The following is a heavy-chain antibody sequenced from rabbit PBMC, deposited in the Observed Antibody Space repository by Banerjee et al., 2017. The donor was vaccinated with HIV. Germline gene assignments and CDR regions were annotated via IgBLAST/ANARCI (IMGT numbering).Heavy chain of an antibody. CDR1: GFTLSSIDW. V-gene: IGHV1S45*01. J-gene: IGHJ4*01. Sequence: QEQLEESAGGLVQPGGSLKLSCKASGFTLSSIDWICWVRQAPGKGLEWIACIDTSDGDTDYANWPKGRFTISKTSSTTVTLQMTSLTAADTATYFCARDLVAVIGWNFNLWGPGTLVTVS. CDR2: IDTSDGDT. CDR3: ARDLVAVIGWNFNL. D-gene: IGHD1-1*01.